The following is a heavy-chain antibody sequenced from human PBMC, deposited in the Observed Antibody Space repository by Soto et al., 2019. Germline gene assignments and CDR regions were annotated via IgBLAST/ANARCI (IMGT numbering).Heavy chain of an antibody. J-gene: IGHJ6*02. CDR3: VSSLYYDFWSGYYDYYYGMDV. CDR1: GDSISSYY. D-gene: IGHD3-3*01. Sequence: SETLSLTCTVSGDSISSYYWSWIRQPPGKGLEWIGYIHYSGSTNYNPSLKSRVTITVDTSKNQYSLRLNSVTAADTAVYYCVSSLYYDFWSGYYDYYYGMDVWGQGTTVTVSS. CDR2: IHYSGST. V-gene: IGHV4-59*08.